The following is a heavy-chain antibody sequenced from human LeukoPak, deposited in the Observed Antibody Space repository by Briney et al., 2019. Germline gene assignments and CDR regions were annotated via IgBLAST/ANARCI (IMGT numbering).Heavy chain of an antibody. V-gene: IGHV3-23*01. CDR2: ISGSGGST. D-gene: IGHD6-6*01. CDR3: AKDPDIGIAARPVDY. Sequence: TGGSLRLSCAASGFTFSSYAMSWVRQAPGKGLEWVSAISGSGGSTYYADSVKGRFTISRDNSKNTLYLQMNSLRAEDTAVYYCAKDPDIGIAARPVDYWGQGTLVTVSS. J-gene: IGHJ4*02. CDR1: GFTFSSYA.